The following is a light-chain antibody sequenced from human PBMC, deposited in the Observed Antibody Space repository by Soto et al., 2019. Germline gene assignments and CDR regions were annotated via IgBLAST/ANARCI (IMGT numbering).Light chain of an antibody. CDR1: QSVSSN. CDR2: RTS. V-gene: IGKV3-15*01. Sequence: EIVMTQSPATLSVSPGERATLSCRASQSVSSNLAWYQQKPGQTPRLLIYRTSIRATGVPARFSGSASGTEFTLTITSLQSEDFAVYYCQHYANWPLTFGGGTKIESK. J-gene: IGKJ4*01. CDR3: QHYANWPLT.